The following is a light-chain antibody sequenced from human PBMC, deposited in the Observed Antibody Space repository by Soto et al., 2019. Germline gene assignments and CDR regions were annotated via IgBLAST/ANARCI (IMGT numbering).Light chain of an antibody. CDR3: QQSYSSPPT. Sequence: DIQMTQSPSTLPASVGDTGTSTCRASQSISNWLAWYQQTPPKAPDLLIYGASTFQSGVPSRFSGSASGTEFTLTISRLQPEDFATYYCQQSYSSPPTFGQGTKGHIK. CDR2: GAS. V-gene: IGKV1-5*01. J-gene: IGKJ1*01. CDR1: QSISNW.